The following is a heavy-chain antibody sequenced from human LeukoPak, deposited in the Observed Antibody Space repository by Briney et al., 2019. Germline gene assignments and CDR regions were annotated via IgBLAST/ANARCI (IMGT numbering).Heavy chain of an antibody. CDR1: GGSISSYY. J-gene: IGHJ5*02. CDR2: VYDSGST. CDR3: ARRLGGGSLRDWFDP. Sequence: SETLSLTCAVSGGSISSYYWNWIRQPPGKELEWIGYVYDSGSTNYNPSLKSRVTISVDTSKNQFSLRLKSVTAADTAVYYCARRLGGGSLRDWFDPWGQGILVTVSS. V-gene: IGHV4-59*01. D-gene: IGHD1-26*01.